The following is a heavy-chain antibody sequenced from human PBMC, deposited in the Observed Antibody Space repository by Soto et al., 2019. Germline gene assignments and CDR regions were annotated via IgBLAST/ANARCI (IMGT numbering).Heavy chain of an antibody. CDR2: ISSSSSYI. D-gene: IGHD6-19*01. J-gene: IGHJ4*02. CDR3: AAQGYSSGWYFDY. CDR1: GFTFSSYS. V-gene: IGHV3-21*01. Sequence: GGSLRLSCAASGFTFSSYSMNWVRQAPGKGLEWVSSISSSSSYIYYADSVKGRFTISRDNAKNSLYLQMNSLRAEDTAVYYCAAQGYSSGWYFDYWGQGTLVTVSS.